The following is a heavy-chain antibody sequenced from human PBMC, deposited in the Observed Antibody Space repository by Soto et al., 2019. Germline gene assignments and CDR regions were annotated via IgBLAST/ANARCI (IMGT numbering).Heavy chain of an antibody. Sequence: EVRLLESGGGLAQPGGSRRLSCAASGFTFSSSAMNWVRQAPGKGLEWVSSIRVGGGDTFYADSVRGRFTVSRDISRNTLYLQTNSLRAEDTAIYSCAKCSVGTVRTSGWCNWFDPWGQGTLVTVSS. D-gene: IGHD6-19*01. CDR3: AKCSVGTVRTSGWCNWFDP. J-gene: IGHJ5*02. CDR1: GFTFSSSA. V-gene: IGHV3-23*01. CDR2: IRVGGGDT.